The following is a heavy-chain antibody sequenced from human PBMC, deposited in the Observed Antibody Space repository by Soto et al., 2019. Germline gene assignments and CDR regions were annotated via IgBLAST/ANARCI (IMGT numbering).Heavy chain of an antibody. V-gene: IGHV3-21*01. CDR2: ISSSSSYI. D-gene: IGHD6-13*01. CDR3: ASLAAAGTRPVDY. Sequence: GGSLRLSCAASGFTFSSYSMNWVRQAPGKGLEWVSSISSSSSYIYYADSVKGRFTISRDNAKNSLYLQMNSLRAEDTAVYYCASLAAAGTRPVDYWGQGTLVTVSS. CDR1: GFTFSSYS. J-gene: IGHJ4*02.